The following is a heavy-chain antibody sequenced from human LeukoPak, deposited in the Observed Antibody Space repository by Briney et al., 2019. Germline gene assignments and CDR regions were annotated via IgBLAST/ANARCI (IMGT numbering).Heavy chain of an antibody. V-gene: IGHV1-18*04. J-gene: IGHJ5*02. Sequence: APVKVSCKASGFRFTSFGVSWVRQAPGQGLEWMGWISNYFGVTHYAEKFEDRVTMTIDTSTATAYMELRSLRYDDTAIYYCARDSDHSGNGNGDWFDPWGQGTVVTVSS. CDR3: ARDSDHSGNGNGDWFDP. D-gene: IGHD4-11*01. CDR1: GFRFTSFG. CDR2: ISNYFGVT.